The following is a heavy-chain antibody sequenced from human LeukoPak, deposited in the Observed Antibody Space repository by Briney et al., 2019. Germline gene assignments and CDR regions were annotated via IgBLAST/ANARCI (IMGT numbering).Heavy chain of an antibody. CDR1: GYTFTSYA. V-gene: IGHV1-3*01. CDR3: TGYYGRGSWFDP. Sequence: GASVKVSCKASGYTFTSYAMHWVRQAPGQRLEWMGWINAGNGNTKYSQKFQGRVTITRDTSASTAYMELSSLRSEDTAVYYCTGYYGRGSWFDPWGQGTLVTVSS. J-gene: IGHJ5*02. CDR2: INAGNGNT. D-gene: IGHD3-9*01.